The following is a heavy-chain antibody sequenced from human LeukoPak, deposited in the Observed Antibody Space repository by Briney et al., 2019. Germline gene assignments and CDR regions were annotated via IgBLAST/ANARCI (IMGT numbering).Heavy chain of an antibody. CDR1: GFTFSSYS. V-gene: IGHV3-21*01. D-gene: IGHD3-3*01. Sequence: PGGSLRLSCAASGFTFSSYSMNWVRQAPGKGLEWVSSISSSSSYIYYADSVKGRFTISRDNAKNSLYLQLNSLRAEDTAVYYCARVDVGLEWLPRRIYYYYMDVWGKGTTVTVSS. J-gene: IGHJ6*03. CDR2: ISSSSSYI. CDR3: ARVDVGLEWLPRRIYYYYMDV.